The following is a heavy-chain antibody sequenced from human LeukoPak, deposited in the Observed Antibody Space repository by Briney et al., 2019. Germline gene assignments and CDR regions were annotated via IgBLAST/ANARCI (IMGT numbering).Heavy chain of an antibody. D-gene: IGHD4-17*01. V-gene: IGHV3-21*01. CDR1: RFTFSSYT. CDR3: AKVKHDYGRRLEAFDI. CDR2: ISSSSSYI. Sequence: GGSLRLSCAASRFTFSSYTMIWVRQAPGKGLEWVSSISSSSSYIYYAYSVKGRFTISRDDAKNSLYLQMNSLRAEDTAVYYCAKVKHDYGRRLEAFDIWGQGTMVTVSS. J-gene: IGHJ3*02.